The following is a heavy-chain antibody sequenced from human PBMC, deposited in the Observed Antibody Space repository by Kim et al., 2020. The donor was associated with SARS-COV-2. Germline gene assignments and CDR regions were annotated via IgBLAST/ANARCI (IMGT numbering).Heavy chain of an antibody. CDR1: GFTVSSNY. V-gene: IGHV3-66*01. D-gene: IGHD5-18*01. J-gene: IGHJ4*02. CDR3: ARDLRGYSYGYGAVDY. CDR2: IYSGGST. Sequence: GGSLRLSCAASGFTVSSNYMSWVRQAPGKGLEWVSVIYSGGSTYYADSVKGRFTISRDNSKNTLYLQMNSLRAEDTAVYYCARDLRGYSYGYGAVDYWGQGTLVTVSS.